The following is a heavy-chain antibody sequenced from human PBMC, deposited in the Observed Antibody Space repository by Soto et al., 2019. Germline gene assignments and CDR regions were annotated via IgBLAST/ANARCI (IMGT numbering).Heavy chain of an antibody. J-gene: IGHJ3*02. CDR3: ARGYCRGGSCYAGAFEI. Sequence: QVQLVQSGAEVKKPGASVKVSCKASGYTFTSYGISWVRQAPGQGLEWMGWISAYNGNTNYAQKLQGRVTMTTDTSTSTDDMELRSLRSDDTAVYYCARGYCRGGSCYAGAFEIWGQGTMVTVSS. D-gene: IGHD2-15*01. CDR1: GYTFTSYG. V-gene: IGHV1-18*01. CDR2: ISAYNGNT.